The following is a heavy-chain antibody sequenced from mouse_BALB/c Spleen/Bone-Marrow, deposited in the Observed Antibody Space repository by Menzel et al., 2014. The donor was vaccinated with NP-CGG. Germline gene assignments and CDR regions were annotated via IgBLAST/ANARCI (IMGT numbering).Heavy chain of an antibody. CDR2: IYPGRDIT. D-gene: IGHD4-1*02. J-gene: IGHJ2*01. CDR3: AQLGQGY. CDR1: GYSFTSHW. V-gene: IGHV1-55*01. Sequence: QVQLQQSGAELVKPGTSVKMSCKASGYSFTSHWMHWVKQRPGQGLEWIGDIYPGRDITSYNEKFKSKATLTVDPSSSTAYMQLSSQAAEDSAVYYCAQLGQGYWGQGTTLTGSP.